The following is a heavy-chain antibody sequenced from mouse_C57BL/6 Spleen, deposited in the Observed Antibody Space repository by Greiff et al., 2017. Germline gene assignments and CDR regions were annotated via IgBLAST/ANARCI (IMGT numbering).Heavy chain of an antibody. J-gene: IGHJ2*01. Sequence: QVQLPQPGAELVTPGASVQLSCKASGYTFTSYWMPWVKQRPGRGLEWVCMMGPNSGCTKYNEKCKSHDTLTVDKPSSTAYMQLSSMTSEDSAVYYCARGTTVLDYWGQGTTLTVSS. D-gene: IGHD1-1*01. CDR2: MGPNSGCT. V-gene: IGHV1-72*01. CDR1: GYTFTSYW. CDR3: ARGTTVLDY.